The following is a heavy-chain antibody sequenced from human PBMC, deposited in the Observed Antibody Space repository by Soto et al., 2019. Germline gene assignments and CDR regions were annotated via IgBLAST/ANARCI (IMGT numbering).Heavy chain of an antibody. CDR3: AKDLVRYCSSTSCYAGY. J-gene: IGHJ4*02. D-gene: IGHD2-2*01. CDR2: ISGSGGST. CDR1: GFTFSSYA. V-gene: IGHV3-23*01. Sequence: GGSLRLSCAASGFTFSSYAMSWVRQAPGKGLEWVSAISGSGGSTYYADSVKGRFTISRDNSKNTLYLQMNSLRAEDTAVYYCAKDLVRYCSSTSCYAGYWGQGTLVTVSS.